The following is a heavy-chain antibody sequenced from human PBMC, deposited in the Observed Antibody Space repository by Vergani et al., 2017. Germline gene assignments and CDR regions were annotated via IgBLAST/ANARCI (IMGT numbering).Heavy chain of an antibody. Sequence: QVQLVQSGAEVKKPGSSVKVSCKASGGTFSNFAINWVRQAPGQGLEWMGGIIPMFGTTNYAQKLQGRVTITADESTSTAYMELSSLRSEDTAVYYCAAVRLREGGYMDVWGKGTTVTVSS. J-gene: IGHJ6*03. CDR2: IIPMFGTT. D-gene: IGHD4-17*01. CDR1: GGTFSNFA. CDR3: AAVRLREGGYMDV. V-gene: IGHV1-69*01.